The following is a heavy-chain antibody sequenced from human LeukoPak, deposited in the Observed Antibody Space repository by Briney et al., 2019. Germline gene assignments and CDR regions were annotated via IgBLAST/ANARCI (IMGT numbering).Heavy chain of an antibody. CDR1: GYTFTGYY. CDR2: INPNSGGT. J-gene: IGHJ5*02. V-gene: IGHV1-2*06. Sequence: ASVKVSCKASGYTFTGYYMHWVRQAHGQGLEWMGRINPNSGGTNYAQKFQGRVTMTRDTSISTAYMELSRLRSDDTAVYYCARDPITIFGVVILPNNWFDPWGQGTLVTVSS. CDR3: ARDPITIFGVVILPNNWFDP. D-gene: IGHD3-3*01.